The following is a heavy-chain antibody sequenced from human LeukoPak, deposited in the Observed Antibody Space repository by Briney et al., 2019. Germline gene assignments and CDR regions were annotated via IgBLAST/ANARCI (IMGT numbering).Heavy chain of an antibody. J-gene: IGHJ4*02. V-gene: IGHV4-59*01. D-gene: IGHD6-6*01. CDR2: IYYSGST. CDR3: ARQSIAARTFDY. Sequence: KASETLSLTCTVAGGSISMYYWSWIRQPPGKGLEWIGYIYYSGSTNYNPSLKSRVTISVDTSKNQFSLKLSSVPAADTAVYYCARQSIAARTFDYWGQGTLVTVSS. CDR1: GGSISMYY.